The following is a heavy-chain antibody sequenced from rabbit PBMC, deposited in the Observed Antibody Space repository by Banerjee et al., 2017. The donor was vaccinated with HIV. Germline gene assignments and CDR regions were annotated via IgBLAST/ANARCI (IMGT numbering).Heavy chain of an antibody. CDR3: ARDPASSRGL. Sequence: QEQLKESGGGLVQPGGSLKLSCKASGFDFSGYSMQWVRQAPGKGLEWIGYIDPVFGSTYYANWVNRRFTLSTTTSPTVTPQMTSMPTADAATYFCARDPASSRGLWGQGTLVTVS. CDR2: IDPVFGST. CDR1: GFDFSGYS. D-gene: IGHD1-1*01. V-gene: IGHV1S39*01. J-gene: IGHJ4*01.